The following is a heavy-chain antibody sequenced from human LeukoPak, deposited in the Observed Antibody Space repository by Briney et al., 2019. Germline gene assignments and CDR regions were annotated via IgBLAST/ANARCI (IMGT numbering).Heavy chain of an antibody. CDR3: AREAHYDILTGRGWFDP. V-gene: IGHV1-18*04. Sequence: ASVKVSCKASGYTFTSYGISWVRQAPGQGLEWMGWISVYNGNTNYAQKLQGRVTMTTDTSTSTAYMELRSLRSDDTAVYYCAREAHYDILTGRGWFDPWGQGTLVTVSS. J-gene: IGHJ5*02. D-gene: IGHD3-9*01. CDR1: GYTFTSYG. CDR2: ISVYNGNT.